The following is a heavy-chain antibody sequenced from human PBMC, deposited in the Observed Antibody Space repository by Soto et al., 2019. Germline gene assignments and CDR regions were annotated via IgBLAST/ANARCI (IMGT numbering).Heavy chain of an antibody. CDR1: GFTFSNAW. CDR3: TTDGGWMNYYYYGMDV. D-gene: IGHD3-16*01. J-gene: IGHJ6*02. V-gene: IGHV3-15*01. CDR2: IKSKTDGGTT. Sequence: LRLSCAASGFTFSNAWMSWVRQAPGKGLEWVGRIKSKTDGGTTDYAAPVKGRFTISRDDSKNTLYLQMNSLKTEDTAVYYCTTDGGWMNYYYYGMDVWGQGTTVTVSS.